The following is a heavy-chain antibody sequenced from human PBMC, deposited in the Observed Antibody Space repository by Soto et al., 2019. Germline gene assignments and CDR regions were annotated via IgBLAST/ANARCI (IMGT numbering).Heavy chain of an antibody. J-gene: IGHJ4*02. CDR3: ATDQVGSGWPTLDY. V-gene: IGHV3-23*01. CDR1: GFTFRTYA. D-gene: IGHD6-19*01. Sequence: GGSLRLSCAASGFTFRTYAMSWVRQAPGKGLEWVSTLTGNGGSTYYTDSVKGRFTISRDNPKNMLYLQMNSLRAEDTAVYYCATDQVGSGWPTLDYWGQGT. CDR2: LTGNGGST.